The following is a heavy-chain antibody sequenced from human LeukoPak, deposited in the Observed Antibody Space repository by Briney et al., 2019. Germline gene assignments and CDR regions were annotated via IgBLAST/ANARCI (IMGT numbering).Heavy chain of an antibody. J-gene: IGHJ5*02. Sequence: SETLSLTCTVSGGSISSYYWSWIRQPAGKGLEWIGRIYASGSTNYNPSLKSRVTMSVDTSKNQFSLKLSSVTAADTAVYYCARGPGGQQLDSRWFDPWGQGTLVTVSS. CDR1: GGSISSYY. V-gene: IGHV4-4*07. CDR2: IYASGST. D-gene: IGHD6-13*01. CDR3: ARGPGGQQLDSRWFDP.